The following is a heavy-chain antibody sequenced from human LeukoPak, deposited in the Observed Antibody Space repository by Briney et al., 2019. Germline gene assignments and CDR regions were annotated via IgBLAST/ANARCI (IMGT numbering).Heavy chain of an antibody. D-gene: IGHD3-22*01. CDR3: ARGNYYDSSGYLL. CDR1: GGSISSGGYY. CDR2: IYYSGST. Sequence: KSSQTLSLTCTVSGGSISSGGYYWSWIRQHPGKGLEWIGYIYYSGSTYYNPSLKSRVTILVDTSKNQFSLKLSSVTAADTAVYYCARGNYYDSSGYLLWGQGTLVTVSS. V-gene: IGHV4-31*03. J-gene: IGHJ4*02.